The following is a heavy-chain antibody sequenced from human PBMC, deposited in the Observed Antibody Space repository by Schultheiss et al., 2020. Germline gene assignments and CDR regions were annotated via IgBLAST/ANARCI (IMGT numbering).Heavy chain of an antibody. J-gene: IGHJ1*01. CDR2: IIPILGIA. CDR1: GGTFSSYT. Sequence: SVKVSCKASGGTFSSYTISWVRQAPGQGLEWMGRIIPILGIANYAQKFQGRVTITRDTSASTAYMELRSLRSDDTAVYFCARDPTQWRPDHWGQGTLVTVSS. CDR3: ARDPTQWRPDH. V-gene: IGHV1-69*04. D-gene: IGHD6-19*01.